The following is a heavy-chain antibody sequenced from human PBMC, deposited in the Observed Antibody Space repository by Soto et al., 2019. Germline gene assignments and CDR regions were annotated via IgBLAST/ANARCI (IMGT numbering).Heavy chain of an antibody. D-gene: IGHD3-10*01. V-gene: IGHV1-18*04. J-gene: IGHJ4*02. Sequence: SVKVSCKASCYTFTSYGISWVRQAPGQGLEWMGWISAYNGNTNYAQKLQGRVTMTTDTSTSTAYMELRSLRSDDTAVYYCARDHIPGSYHDYWGQGTLVTVSS. CDR1: CYTFTSYG. CDR3: ARDHIPGSYHDY. CDR2: ISAYNGNT.